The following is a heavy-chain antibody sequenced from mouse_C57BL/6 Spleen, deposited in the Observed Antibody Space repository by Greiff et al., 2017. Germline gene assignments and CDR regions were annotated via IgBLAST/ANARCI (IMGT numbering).Heavy chain of an antibody. V-gene: IGHV10-1*01. CDR3: VRARYYYGSSYGFAY. CDR1: GFSFNTYA. CDR2: IRSKSNNYAT. D-gene: IGHD1-1*01. J-gene: IGHJ3*01. Sequence: EVHLVESGGGLVQPKGSLKLSCAASGFSFNTYAMNWVRQAPGKGLEWVARIRSKSNNYATYYADSVKDRFTISRDDSESMLYLQMNNLKTEDTAMYYCVRARYYYGSSYGFAYWGQGTLVTVSA.